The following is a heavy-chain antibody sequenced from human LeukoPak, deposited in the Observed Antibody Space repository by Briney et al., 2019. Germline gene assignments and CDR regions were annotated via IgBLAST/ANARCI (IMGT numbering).Heavy chain of an antibody. CDR2: ISGSGNRT. J-gene: IGHJ6*03. CDR1: GFTFTSYA. CDR3: ARDGNGDTYYYYYMDV. D-gene: IGHD1-1*01. Sequence: GGSLRLSCAVSGFTFTSYAIAWVRQAPGKGLEWVSTISGSGNRTYYAKSVKGRFTLSRDKSTSMVYLQMSSLRVEETAVYYCARDGNGDTYYYYYMDVWGKGTTVTVSS. V-gene: IGHV3-23*01.